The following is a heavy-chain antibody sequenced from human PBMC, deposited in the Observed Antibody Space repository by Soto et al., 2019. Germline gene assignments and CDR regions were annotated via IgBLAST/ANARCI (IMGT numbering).Heavy chain of an antibody. D-gene: IGHD2-15*01. CDR1: GGSISYYY. CDR2: IYNSGST. J-gene: IGHJ4*02. V-gene: IGHV4-59*01. Sequence: QVQLQESGPGLVKPSGTLSLTCTVSGGSISYYYWSWIRQPPGKGLEWIGYIYNSGSTNYNPSLKSRVTISLDTSKNQFSLKLSSVTAADTAVYYCARNSGCYSHDYWGQGTLVTVSS. CDR3: ARNSGCYSHDY.